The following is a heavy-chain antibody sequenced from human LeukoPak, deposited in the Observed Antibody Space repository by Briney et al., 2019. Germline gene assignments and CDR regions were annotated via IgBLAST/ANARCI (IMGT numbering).Heavy chain of an antibody. J-gene: IGHJ3*02. CDR3: AKEQQWLVWGAFDI. V-gene: IGHV1-2*02. CDR2: INPNSGGT. CDR1: GYTFTGYY. Sequence: GASVKVSCKASGYTFTGYYMHWVRQAPGQGLEWMGWINPNSGGTNYAQKFQGRVTMTRDTSISTAYMELSRLRSDDTAVYYCAKEQQWLVWGAFDIWGQGTMVTVSS. D-gene: IGHD6-19*01.